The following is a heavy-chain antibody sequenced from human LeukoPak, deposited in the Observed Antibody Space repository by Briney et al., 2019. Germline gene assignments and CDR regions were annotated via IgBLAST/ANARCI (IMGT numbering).Heavy chain of an antibody. CDR2: INHSGST. D-gene: IGHD2-2*01. CDR1: GGSFSGYY. CDR3: ARNWVYCSSTSCYARNYYYYMDV. V-gene: IGHV4-34*01. J-gene: IGHJ6*03. Sequence: SETLSLNCAVYGGSFSGYYWSWLRQPPGKGLEWIGEINHSGSTNYNPSLKSRVTMSVDTSKNQFSLKLSSVTAADTAVYYCARNWVYCSSTSCYARNYYYYMDVWGKGITVTVSS.